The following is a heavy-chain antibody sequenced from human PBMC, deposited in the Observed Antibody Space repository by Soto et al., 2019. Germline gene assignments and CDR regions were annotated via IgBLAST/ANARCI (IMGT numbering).Heavy chain of an antibody. V-gene: IGHV4-39*01. Sequence: QLQLQESGPGLVKPSETLSLTCTVSGDSISSGTYYWGWIRQPPGKRLEWIGSVYYSGGTYYNPSFKCRATISVDTFKNQFSLKLSSVPAADPALFDCARHKDTSTYYLLPDDWGQGTLVTGS. CDR1: GDSISSGTYY. CDR3: ARHKDTSTYYLLPDD. CDR2: VYYSGGT. J-gene: IGHJ4*02. D-gene: IGHD1-26*01.